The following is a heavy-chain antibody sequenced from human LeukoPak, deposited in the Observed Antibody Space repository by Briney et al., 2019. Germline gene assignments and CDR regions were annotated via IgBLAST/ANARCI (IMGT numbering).Heavy chain of an antibody. J-gene: IGHJ5*02. CDR3: ARDLGDCSGDVCYPAWFDP. CDR2: ITSSGSPT. Sequence: VGSLRLSCADSGVTLCSYDMSCVRQAPGEGLEWVSYITSSGSPTYYADSVKGRFTISRENAKNSLYMHMNVLRAQTTAAYYCARDLGDCSGDVCYPAWFDPWGQGTLVTVSS. V-gene: IGHV3-48*03. CDR1: GVTLCSYD. D-gene: IGHD2-15*01.